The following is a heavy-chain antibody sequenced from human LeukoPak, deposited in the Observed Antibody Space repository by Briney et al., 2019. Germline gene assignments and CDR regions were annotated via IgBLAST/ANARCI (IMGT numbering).Heavy chain of an antibody. Sequence: ASVKVSCKASGYIFTGYYMHWVRQAPGRGLEWMGWINPNSGGTNYAQKFQGRVTMTRDTSISTACMELSRLRSDDTAVYYCANLEIAVAGPFDYWGQGTLVTVSS. CDR2: INPNSGGT. D-gene: IGHD6-19*01. CDR1: GYIFTGYY. CDR3: ANLEIAVAGPFDY. V-gene: IGHV1-2*02. J-gene: IGHJ4*02.